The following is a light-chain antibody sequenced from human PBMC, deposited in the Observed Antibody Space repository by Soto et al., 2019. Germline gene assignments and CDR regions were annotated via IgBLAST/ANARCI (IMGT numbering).Light chain of an antibody. CDR2: SDN. Sequence: QSVLTQPPSASGTPGQRVTISCSGSSSNIGSNTVNWYQELPGTAPKLLIYSDNQRPSGVPDRFSGSKSGTSASLAISGFQSEDEAEYYCAAWDDSLNVVIFAGGTKLTVL. CDR3: AAWDDSLNVVI. V-gene: IGLV1-44*01. CDR1: SSNIGSNT. J-gene: IGLJ2*01.